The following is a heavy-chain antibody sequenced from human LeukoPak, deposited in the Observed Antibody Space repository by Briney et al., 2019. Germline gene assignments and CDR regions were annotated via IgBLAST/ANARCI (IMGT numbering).Heavy chain of an antibody. CDR3: ARDYCSSTSCYFDY. Sequence: SLSLTCAVYGGSFSGYCWSWIRQHPGKGLGSVAVIWYDGSNTYYADSVKGRFTISRDNSKNTLYLQMNSLRAEDTAVYYCARDYCSSTSCYFDYWGQGTLVTVSS. CDR1: GGSFSGYC. V-gene: IGHV3-33*08. D-gene: IGHD2-2*01. CDR2: IWYDGSNT. J-gene: IGHJ4*02.